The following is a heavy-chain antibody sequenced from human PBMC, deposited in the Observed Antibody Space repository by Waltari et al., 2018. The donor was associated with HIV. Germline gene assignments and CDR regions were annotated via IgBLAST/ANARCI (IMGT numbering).Heavy chain of an antibody. CDR2: INAANGNT. Sequence: QVQLVQSGAEVKKPGASVKVSCKASGYTFTQYGVHWVRQAPGQRLEWMGWINAANGNTKYSQKFQVRVTITRDTYASTAYMELSSLRSEDTAVYYCARDMYDSGYDYGWFDPWGQGTLVTVSS. D-gene: IGHD5-12*01. CDR1: GYTFTQYG. J-gene: IGHJ5*02. CDR3: ARDMYDSGYDYGWFDP. V-gene: IGHV1-3*01.